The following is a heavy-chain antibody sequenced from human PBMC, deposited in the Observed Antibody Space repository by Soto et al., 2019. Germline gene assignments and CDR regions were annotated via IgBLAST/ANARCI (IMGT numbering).Heavy chain of an antibody. J-gene: IGHJ4*02. CDR3: SKTIFGVVIN. CDR1: GYTFTSYD. Sequence: QVQLVRSGAEVKKPGASVKVSCKASGYTFTSYDINWVRQATGQGLEWLGWMNPNSGNTGYAQKFQDRISMTRNTSRSTAYMELSSLRSKDTAVYYCSKTIFGVVINWGQGTLVTVSS. CDR2: MNPNSGNT. D-gene: IGHD3-3*01. V-gene: IGHV1-8*01.